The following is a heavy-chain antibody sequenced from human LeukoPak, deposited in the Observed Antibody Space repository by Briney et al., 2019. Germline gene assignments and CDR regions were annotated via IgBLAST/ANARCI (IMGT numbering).Heavy chain of an antibody. CDR3: AKGVMAGGGYYYGMDV. J-gene: IGHJ6*02. CDR2: ISHDGSLK. D-gene: IGHD5-24*01. Sequence: GGSLRLSCAASGFTFSSYAMSWVRQAPGTGLEWVAVISHDGSLKYYGDSLKGRFTISRDSSKNTLYLKMNSLRAEDTAVYYCAKGVMAGGGYYYGMDVWGQGTTVTVSS. CDR1: GFTFSSYA. V-gene: IGHV3-30*18.